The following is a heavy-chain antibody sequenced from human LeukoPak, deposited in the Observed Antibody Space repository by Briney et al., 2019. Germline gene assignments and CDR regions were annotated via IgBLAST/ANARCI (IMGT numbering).Heavy chain of an antibody. CDR3: ARVPPFSSSWEGGYFDY. V-gene: IGHV1-69*06. Sequence: ASVKVSCKASGGTVSSYAISWVRQAPGQGLEWMGGMIPIFGTANYAQKFQGRVTITADKSTSTAYMELSSLRSEDTAVYYCARVPPFSSSWEGGYFDYWGQGTLVTVSS. CDR1: GGTVSSYA. D-gene: IGHD6-13*01. CDR2: MIPIFGTA. J-gene: IGHJ4*02.